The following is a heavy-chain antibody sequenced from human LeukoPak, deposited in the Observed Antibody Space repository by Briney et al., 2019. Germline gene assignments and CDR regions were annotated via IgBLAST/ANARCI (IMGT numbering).Heavy chain of an antibody. Sequence: GGSLRLSCAASGFTFSSYSINWVRQAPGKGLEWVAVIWSDGSDKYYADSVKGRFTISRDNSKNTLYLHMNSVRAEDTAVYYCARRGSGIYCFDYWGQGTLVTVSS. D-gene: IGHD3-16*01. CDR3: ARRGSGIYCFDY. CDR2: IWSDGSDK. V-gene: IGHV3-33*08. CDR1: GFTFSSYS. J-gene: IGHJ4*02.